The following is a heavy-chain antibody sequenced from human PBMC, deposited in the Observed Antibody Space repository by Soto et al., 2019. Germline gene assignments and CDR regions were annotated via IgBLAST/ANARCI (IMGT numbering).Heavy chain of an antibody. CDR1: GYTFTNYG. CDR2: IIPMLGKA. CDR3: ANRGYSYGFVIY. J-gene: IGHJ4*02. D-gene: IGHD5-18*01. V-gene: IGHV1-69*04. Sequence: SVKVSCKASGYTFTNYGISWVRQAPGQGLEWMGRIIPMLGKANYAQKFQGRVTITADKSTSTAYMELSSLRSEDTAVYYCANRGYSYGFVIYWGQGTLVTVSS.